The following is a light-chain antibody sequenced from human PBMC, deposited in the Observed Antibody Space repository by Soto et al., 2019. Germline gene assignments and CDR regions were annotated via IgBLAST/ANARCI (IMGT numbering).Light chain of an antibody. V-gene: IGKV1-39*01. J-gene: IGKJ4*01. CDR2: AAS. Sequence: DIHMTQSPSSLSASVGYIFTITCRASQSISSYLNWYQQKKGKAPKLLIYAASSLQSGVPSRLSGSGYGTDLTITISSMQTEDFETYYCQQSYSTPLTFGGGTKVDIK. CDR3: QQSYSTPLT. CDR1: QSISSY.